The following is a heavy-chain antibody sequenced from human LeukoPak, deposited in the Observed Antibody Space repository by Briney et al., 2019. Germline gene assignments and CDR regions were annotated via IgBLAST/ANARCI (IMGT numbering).Heavy chain of an antibody. CDR1: GFTFSGYS. Sequence: GGSLRLSCAASGFTFSGYSMNWVRQAPGKGLDWVSSISSSSSYIYYADSVKGRFTISRDNAKNSLYLQMNSLRVEDTAVYYCAGDSSNWNIDYWGQGTPVTVSS. V-gene: IGHV3-21*01. D-gene: IGHD6-13*01. CDR3: AGDSSNWNIDY. J-gene: IGHJ4*02. CDR2: ISSSSSYI.